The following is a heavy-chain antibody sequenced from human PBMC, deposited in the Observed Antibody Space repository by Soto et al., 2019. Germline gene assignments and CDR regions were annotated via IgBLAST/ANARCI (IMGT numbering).Heavy chain of an antibody. Sequence: EVQLVESGGGLVKPGGSLSLSWLPSEFTSTSNTLTWVRQAPGKGLEWVSSISDGSDYIVYADSMKGRFTISRDNAKNSLYLEMNSLRAEDTAVYFCARNDEGGSRLWGQGTLVTVSS. J-gene: IGHJ4*02. V-gene: IGHV3-21*01. D-gene: IGHD2-2*01. CDR1: EFTSTSNT. CDR2: ISDGSDYI. CDR3: ARNDEGGSRL.